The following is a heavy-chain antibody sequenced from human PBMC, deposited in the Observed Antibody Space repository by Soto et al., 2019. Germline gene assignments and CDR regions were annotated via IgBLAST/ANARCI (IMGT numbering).Heavy chain of an antibody. CDR3: ARVEDYFDSSGYNH. D-gene: IGHD3-22*01. CDR1: GYSFTNYG. Sequence: ASVKVFCKASGYSFTNYGITWVRQAPGQGLEWMGWISYNGNTNYAQNLQGRVTMTTDTSTNTAYMELRGLSSDDTAVYYCARVEDYFDSSGYNHWGQGTLVTVSS. J-gene: IGHJ5*02. V-gene: IGHV1-18*04. CDR2: ISYNGNT.